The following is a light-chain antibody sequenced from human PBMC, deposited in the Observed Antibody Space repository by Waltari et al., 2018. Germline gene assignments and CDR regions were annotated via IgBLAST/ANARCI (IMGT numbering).Light chain of an antibody. J-gene: IGLJ2*01. CDR2: DVT. Sequence: QSALTQPASVSGSPGQSITISCSGTSRDVGGYNYFSWYQQLPGNAPKLMIYDVTRWPSGVSNRFSGSKSGNTASLTIFGLHAEDEADYYCASYTSTRTVIFGGGTMVTVL. V-gene: IGLV2-14*01. CDR3: ASYTSTRTVI. CDR1: SRDVGGYNY.